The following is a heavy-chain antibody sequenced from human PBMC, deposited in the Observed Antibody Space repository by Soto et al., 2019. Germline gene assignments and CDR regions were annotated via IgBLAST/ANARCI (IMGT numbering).Heavy chain of an antibody. Sequence: EVQLLGSGGALEQPGGSLSLSCAASEFIFASYALRWVRQDPGRGLEWVSGISGSGSTTYYAYSVKCRFTISRDNSKNTLFLQMGSLRAEDTAVYYCAKDRKSGSGCNCHYWGQGTLVTDS. V-gene: IGHV3-23*01. CDR3: AKDRKSGSGCNCHY. CDR2: ISGSGSTT. D-gene: IGHD6-19*01. CDR1: EFIFASYA. J-gene: IGHJ4*02.